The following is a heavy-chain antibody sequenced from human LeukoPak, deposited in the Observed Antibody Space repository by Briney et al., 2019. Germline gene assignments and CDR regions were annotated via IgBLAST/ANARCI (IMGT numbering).Heavy chain of an antibody. J-gene: IGHJ6*03. Sequence: ETLSLTCTVSGGSISSYYWSWIRQPPGKGLEWVSAISGSGGSTYYADSVKGRFTISRDNSKNTLYLQMNSLRAEDTAVYYCAKGYGWEASYYYYYMDVCGKGTTVTISS. CDR2: ISGSGGST. CDR1: GGSISSYY. V-gene: IGHV3-23*01. CDR3: AKGYGWEASYYYYYMDV. D-gene: IGHD1-26*01.